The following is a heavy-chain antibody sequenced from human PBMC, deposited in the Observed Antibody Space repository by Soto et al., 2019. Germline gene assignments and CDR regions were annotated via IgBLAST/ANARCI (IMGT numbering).Heavy chain of an antibody. CDR1: GFTFSTYG. J-gene: IGHJ4*02. D-gene: IGHD2-21*02. CDR2: ISYDGNNK. CDR3: AKGVSVVVVTASSRTYVDH. Sequence: QVQMVESGGGVVRPGRSLRLSCAAAGFTFSTYGMHWVRQAPGKGLEWVAVISYDGNNKYDADSVKGRFTISRENSRETLYLQMRSLRAEGTSVYYCAKGVSVVVVTASSRTYVDHWGQGPLVAVSS. V-gene: IGHV3-30*18.